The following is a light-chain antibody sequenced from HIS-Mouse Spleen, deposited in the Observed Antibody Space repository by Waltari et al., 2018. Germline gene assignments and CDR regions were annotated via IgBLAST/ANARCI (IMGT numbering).Light chain of an antibody. Sequence: DIVMTQSPDSLAVSLGERATINCKSSQSVLYSSNNKTYLAWYQQKPGQPPKLLIYWASTRESGVPDRFSGSGSGTDFTLTISSLQAEDVAVYYCQQYYSTPQDFGQGTKLEIK. V-gene: IGKV4-1*01. CDR2: WAS. J-gene: IGKJ2*01. CDR3: QQYYSTPQD. CDR1: QSVLYSSNNKTY.